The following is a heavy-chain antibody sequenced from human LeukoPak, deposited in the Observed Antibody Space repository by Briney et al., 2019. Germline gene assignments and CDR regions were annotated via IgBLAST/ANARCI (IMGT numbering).Heavy chain of an antibody. CDR1: GFTFSSYG. CDR3: ARDAPAVPSSIAATASPFDY. J-gene: IGHJ4*02. D-gene: IGHD6-6*01. Sequence: GGSLRLSCAASGFTFSSYGMHWVRQAPGKGLEWVALIWYDGSNKYYADSVKGRFTISRDNSKNTLYLQMNSLRAEDTAVYYCARDAPAVPSSIAATASPFDYWGQGTLVTVSS. CDR2: IWYDGSNK. V-gene: IGHV3-33*01.